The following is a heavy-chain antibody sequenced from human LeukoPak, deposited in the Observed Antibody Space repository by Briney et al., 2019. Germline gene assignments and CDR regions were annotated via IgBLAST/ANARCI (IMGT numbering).Heavy chain of an antibody. CDR2: VYESGTT. J-gene: IGHJ5*02. Sequence: PSQTLSLTCSVSGGSPTTGPHFWGRLRQPPGEALEWIGSVYESGTTYYSPSLKSRVTLSIDESKSQLSLRLTSVTAADTAMYFCARSAFFYGSGRGWFDTWGPGTLVSVSS. D-gene: IGHD3-10*01. CDR3: ARSAFFYGSGRGWFDT. CDR1: GGSPTTGPHF. V-gene: IGHV4-39*01.